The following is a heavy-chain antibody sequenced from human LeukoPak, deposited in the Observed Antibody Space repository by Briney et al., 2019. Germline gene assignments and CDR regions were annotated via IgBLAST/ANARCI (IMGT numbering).Heavy chain of an antibody. Sequence: PGGSLRLSCVASGFTFSSYAMHWVRQAPGKGLEWVAVISYDGSKKYYADSVKGRFTISRDNSKNTLYLQMNSLRAEDTAVYYCTKGYSGYDYAFDIWGQGTMVTVSS. V-gene: IGHV3-30*04. CDR2: ISYDGSKK. CDR1: GFTFSSYA. CDR3: TKGYSGYDYAFDI. J-gene: IGHJ3*02. D-gene: IGHD5-12*01.